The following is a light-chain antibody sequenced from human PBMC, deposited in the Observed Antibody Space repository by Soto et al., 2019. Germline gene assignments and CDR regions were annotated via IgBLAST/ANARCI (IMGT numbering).Light chain of an antibody. CDR1: QSVSSNY. V-gene: IGKV3-20*01. CDR3: QKSDNSMWA. Sequence: EIVLTQSPGTLSLSPGERATLSCRASQSVSSNYLAWYQQKPGQAPRLLIYAASSRATGIPDRFSGRGSGTDFTLTISRLEPVDFAVYYCQKSDNSMWAFGQGTKVDI. CDR2: AAS. J-gene: IGKJ1*01.